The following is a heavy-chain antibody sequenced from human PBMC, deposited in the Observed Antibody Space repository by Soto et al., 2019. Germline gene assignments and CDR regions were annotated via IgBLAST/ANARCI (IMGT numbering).Heavy chain of an antibody. V-gene: IGHV3-23*01. Sequence: PGGSLRLSCVASGFTISSYAMSWVRQAPGKGPEWVSGISGGSLKVHYTDSVKGRFTISRDNSKNTLFLQMDGLRAEDTGIYFCAREATAYPGALDDAFDLWGPGTLVTVSS. CDR1: GFTISSYA. D-gene: IGHD1-1*01. J-gene: IGHJ3*01. CDR3: AREATAYPGALDDAFDL. CDR2: ISGGSLKV.